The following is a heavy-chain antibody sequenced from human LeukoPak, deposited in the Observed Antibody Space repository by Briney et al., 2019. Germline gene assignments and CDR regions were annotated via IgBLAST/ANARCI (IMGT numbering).Heavy chain of an antibody. CDR3: AGSFRYYYGSGSYYYYGMDV. CDR1: GGSISSYY. V-gene: IGHV4-59*01. CDR2: IYYSGSN. Sequence: SETLSLTCTVSGGSISSYYWSWIRQPPGKGLEWIGYIYYSGSNNYNPSLKSRVTTSVDTSKNLFSLKLSSVTAADTAVYYCAGSFRYYYGSGSYYYYGMDVWGQGTTVTVSS. D-gene: IGHD3-10*01. J-gene: IGHJ6*02.